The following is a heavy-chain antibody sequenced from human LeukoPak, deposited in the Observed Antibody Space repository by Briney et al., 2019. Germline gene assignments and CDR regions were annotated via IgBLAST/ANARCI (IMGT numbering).Heavy chain of an antibody. CDR2: ISGGSGST. CDR1: GFSFRRYA. J-gene: IGHJ3*02. Sequence: GGSLRLSCAASGFSFRRYAMSWVCQAPGKGLEWVSIISGGSGSTYYADSVKGRFTISRDNSKNSLFLHMNSLRAQDTAVYYCAKDKYGDYDDAFDIWGQGTMVTVSS. D-gene: IGHD4-17*01. CDR3: AKDKYGDYDDAFDI. V-gene: IGHV3-23*01.